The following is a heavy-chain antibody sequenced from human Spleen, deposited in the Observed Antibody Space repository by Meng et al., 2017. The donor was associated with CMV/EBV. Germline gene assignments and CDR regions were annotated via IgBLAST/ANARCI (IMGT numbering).Heavy chain of an antibody. V-gene: IGHV4-34*01. Sequence: QQQLQQWGAGLVKPSETLSLTCAVFGGSFSGYYWSWIRQPPGKGLEWIGEINHSGSTNYNPSLKSRVTISVDTSKNQFSLKLSSVTAADTAVYYCARGLRGYYDSSGYPYWGQGTLVTVSS. J-gene: IGHJ4*02. CDR3: ARGLRGYYDSSGYPY. CDR2: INHSGST. D-gene: IGHD3-22*01. CDR1: GGSFSGYY.